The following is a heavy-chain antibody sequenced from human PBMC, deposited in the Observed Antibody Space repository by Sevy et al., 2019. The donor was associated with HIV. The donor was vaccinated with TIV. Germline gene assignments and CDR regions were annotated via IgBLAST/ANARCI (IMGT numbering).Heavy chain of an antibody. Sequence: GGSLRLSCAASGFTFDDYAMHWVRKAPGKGLEWVSGISWNSGSIGYADSVKGRFTISRDNAKNSLYLQMNSLRAEDTALYYCARDWAATIYYYLDCGGKGTTVTVSS. CDR3: ARDWAATIYYYLDC. CDR1: GFTFDDYA. D-gene: IGHD1-7*01. J-gene: IGHJ6*03. CDR2: ISWNSGSI. V-gene: IGHV3-9*01.